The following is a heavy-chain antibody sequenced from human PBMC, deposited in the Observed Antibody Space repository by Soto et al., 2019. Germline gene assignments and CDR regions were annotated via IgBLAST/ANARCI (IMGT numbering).Heavy chain of an antibody. CDR1: GFTFSSYV. Sequence: QVQLVESGGGVVQPGRSLRLSCAASGFTFSSYVMHWVRQAPGKGLEWVAVISYEGSTKYYADSVKGRFTISRDNPKNTLYLQMDSLRADDTAVYYCAKDGGFVYGFWYFEVWGRGTLVTVSS. D-gene: IGHD4-17*01. CDR3: AKDGGFVYGFWYFEV. V-gene: IGHV3-30-3*01. CDR2: ISYEGSTK. J-gene: IGHJ2*01.